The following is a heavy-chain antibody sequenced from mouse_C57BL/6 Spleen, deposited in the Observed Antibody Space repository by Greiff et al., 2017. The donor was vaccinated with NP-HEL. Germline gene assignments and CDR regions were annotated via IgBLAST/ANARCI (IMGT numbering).Heavy chain of an antibody. CDR2: IDPSDSYT. V-gene: IGHV1-69*01. Sequence: QVQLQQPGAELVMPGASVKLSCKASGYTFTSYWMHWVKQRPGQGLEWIGEIDPSDSYTNYNQKFKGKSTLTVDKSSSTAYMQLSSLTSEDSAVYYCARSDYYGPYWYFDVWGTGTTVTVSS. CDR1: GYTFTSYW. J-gene: IGHJ1*03. CDR3: ARSDYYGPYWYFDV. D-gene: IGHD1-1*01.